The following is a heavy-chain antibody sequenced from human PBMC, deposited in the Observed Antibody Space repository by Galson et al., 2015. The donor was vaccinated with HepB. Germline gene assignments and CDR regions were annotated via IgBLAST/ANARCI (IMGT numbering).Heavy chain of an antibody. D-gene: IGHD2-2*02. Sequence: SLRLSCAASGFTLSNHGMHWVRQAPGKGLEWVAVIWYDGSNEYYADSVKGRFTISRDNSKNTLYLQMNSLRAEDTAVYYCARDLSRTSCYRCGLEYWGQGTLVSVSS. CDR1: GFTLSNHG. CDR2: IWYDGSNE. CDR3: ARDLSRTSCYRCGLEY. V-gene: IGHV3-33*01. J-gene: IGHJ4*02.